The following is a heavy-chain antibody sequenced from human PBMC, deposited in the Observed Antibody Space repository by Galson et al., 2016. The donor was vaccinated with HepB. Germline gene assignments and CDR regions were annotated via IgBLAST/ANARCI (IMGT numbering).Heavy chain of an antibody. Sequence: SVKVSCKASGYTFTGHNIHWVRQAAGHGLEWMGWINPNSGGTIYAQSFQGRVTMTRDTSISTASMELGRLRSDDTAVYYCARRRLGYYYERSGSLDFWGQGTLVTVSS. CDR1: GYTFTGHN. CDR2: INPNSGGT. D-gene: IGHD3-22*01. J-gene: IGHJ4*02. CDR3: ARRRLGYYYERSGSLDF. V-gene: IGHV1-2*02.